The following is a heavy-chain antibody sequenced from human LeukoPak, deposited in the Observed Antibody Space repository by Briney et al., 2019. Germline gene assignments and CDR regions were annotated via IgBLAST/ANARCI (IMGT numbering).Heavy chain of an antibody. J-gene: IGHJ4*02. CDR3: ARATGTTGYFDY. D-gene: IGHD1-1*01. CDR2: ISSSGSTI. CDR1: GFTFGDYA. V-gene: IGHV3-48*03. Sequence: GGSLRLSCTASGFTFGDYAMSWVRQAPGKGLEWVSYISSSGSTIYYADSVKGRFTISRDNAKNSLYLQMNSLRAEDTAVYYCARATGTTGYFDYWGQGTLVTVSS.